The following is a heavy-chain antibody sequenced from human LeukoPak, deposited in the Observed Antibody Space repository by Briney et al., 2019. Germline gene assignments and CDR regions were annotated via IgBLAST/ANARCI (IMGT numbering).Heavy chain of an antibody. CDR1: SGSISGHF. D-gene: IGHD1-26*01. J-gene: IGHJ4*02. CDR2: VSYSGDT. CDR3: ARGGASSRYFGY. V-gene: IGHV4-59*11. Sequence: TSETLSLTCTVSSGSISGHFWSWIRQPPGKGLEWIGFVSYSGDTNYSPSFNGRVTISLDTSKSQFSLNLNSVTAADTAVYFCARGGASSRYFGYWGQGTLVTVSS.